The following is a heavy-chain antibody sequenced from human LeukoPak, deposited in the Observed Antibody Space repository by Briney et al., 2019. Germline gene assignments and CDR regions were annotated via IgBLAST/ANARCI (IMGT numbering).Heavy chain of an antibody. CDR1: GGSFSAYY. CDR3: ARTLIVGATLLYFQH. V-gene: IGHV4-34*01. Sequence: SETLSLTCAVYGGSFSAYYWSWIRQPPGKGLEWIGEINHSGSTNYNPSLKSRVTISVDTSKNQFSLKLSSVTAADTAVYYCARTLIVGATLLYFQHWGQGTLVTVSS. D-gene: IGHD1-26*01. CDR2: INHSGST. J-gene: IGHJ1*01.